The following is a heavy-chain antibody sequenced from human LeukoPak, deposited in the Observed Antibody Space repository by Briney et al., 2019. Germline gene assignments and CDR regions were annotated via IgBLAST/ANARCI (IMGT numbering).Heavy chain of an antibody. CDR1: GFSFSDHY. V-gene: IGHV3-11*01. J-gene: IGHJ5*02. D-gene: IGHD3-3*01. CDR3: AREGITIFGVANSNWFDP. CDR2: ISGSGSTI. Sequence: GGSLRLSCAASGFSFSDHYMSWIRQAPGKGLEWVSYISGSGSTIYYAASVRGRFTISRDNAKNSLYLQTNSLRAEDTAIYYCAREGITIFGVANSNWFDPWGQGTLVTVSS.